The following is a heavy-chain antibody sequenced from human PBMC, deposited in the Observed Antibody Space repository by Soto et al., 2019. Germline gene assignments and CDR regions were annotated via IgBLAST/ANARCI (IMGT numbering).Heavy chain of an antibody. Sequence: EVQLVESGGGLVQPGGSLRLSCAASGFTVSSNYMSWVRQAPGKGLEWVSVIYSGGSTYYADSVKGRFIISGHNTKTTLYLQMNSLTAEDTAVYYCATGIYWGCSAGSCYVYWGQGTLYTVSS. CDR2: IYSGGST. J-gene: IGHJ4*02. CDR1: GFTVSSNY. CDR3: ATGIYWGCSAGSCYVY. V-gene: IGHV3-53*04. D-gene: IGHD2-15*01.